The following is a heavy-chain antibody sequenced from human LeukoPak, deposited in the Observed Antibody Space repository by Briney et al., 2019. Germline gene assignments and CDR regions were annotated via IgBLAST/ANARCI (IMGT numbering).Heavy chain of an antibody. V-gene: IGHV3-23*01. J-gene: IGHJ4*02. Sequence: GGSLRLSCAASGFTFSSYAMTWVRQAPGKGLEWVSSISNSGGSTYYADSVKGRFTISRDNSKNTLYLQMNSLRAEDTAMYYCARQMQSHGNFDSWGQGTLVTVSS. D-gene: IGHD1-26*01. CDR2: ISNSGGST. CDR1: GFTFSSYA. CDR3: ARQMQSHGNFDS.